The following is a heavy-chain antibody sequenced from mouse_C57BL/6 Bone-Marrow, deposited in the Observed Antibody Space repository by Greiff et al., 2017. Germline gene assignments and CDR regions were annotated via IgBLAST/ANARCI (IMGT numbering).Heavy chain of an antibody. CDR1: GYTFTSYW. Sequence: QVQLKQPGAELVKPGASVKVSCKASGYTFTSYWMHWVKQRPGQGLEWIGRIHPSDSDTNYNQKFKGKATLTVDKSSSTAYMQLSSLTSEDSAVYYCAIQRTGFYFDYWGQGTTLTVSS. V-gene: IGHV1-74*01. CDR2: IHPSDSDT. D-gene: IGHD4-1*01. J-gene: IGHJ2*01. CDR3: AIQRTGFYFDY.